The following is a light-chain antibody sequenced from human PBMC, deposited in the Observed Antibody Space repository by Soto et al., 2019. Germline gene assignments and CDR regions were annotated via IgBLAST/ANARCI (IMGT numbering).Light chain of an antibody. CDR1: QSVNSSY. J-gene: IGKJ1*01. Sequence: EMWLTQSPGTLSLSPGERVTLSCRASQSVNSSYLAWYQHKPGQAPRLLIYGASTRATGIPDRFSGSGSGTDFTLTIARLEPGDFAVYYCQQYGNSPQTFGQGTKVDIK. CDR3: QQYGNSPQT. CDR2: GAS. V-gene: IGKV3-20*01.